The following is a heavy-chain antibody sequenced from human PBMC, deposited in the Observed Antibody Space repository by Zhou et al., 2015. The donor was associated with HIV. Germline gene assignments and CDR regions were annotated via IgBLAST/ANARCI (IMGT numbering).Heavy chain of an antibody. D-gene: IGHD3-22*01. V-gene: IGHV1-69*01. J-gene: IGHJ3*02. CDR3: ARDRGYDSSGYYWRVWAFDI. Sequence: QVQLVQSGAEVKKPGSSVKVSCKASGGTFSSYAISWVRQAPGQGLEWMGGIIPIFGTANYAQKFQGRVTITADESTSTAYMELSSLRSEDTAVYYCARDRGYDSSGYYWRVWAFDIWGQGTMVTVS. CDR2: IIPIFGTA. CDR1: GGTFSSYA.